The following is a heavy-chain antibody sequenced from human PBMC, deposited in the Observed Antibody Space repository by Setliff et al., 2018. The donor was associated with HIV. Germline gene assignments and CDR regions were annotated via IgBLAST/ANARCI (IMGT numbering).Heavy chain of an antibody. D-gene: IGHD4-17*01. CDR3: ASSLNGDSEPWYFDL. Sequence: SEPLSLTCTVSGVSITSYFWSWIRQPPGKGLECIGFIYYSGSTSGGTNYNPSLKSRVTITLDTSKNQFSLNLSSVTAADTAVYYCASSLNGDSEPWYFDLWGRGTLVTVSS. V-gene: IGHV4-59*01. CDR1: GVSITSYF. J-gene: IGHJ2*01. CDR2: IYYSGSTSGGT.